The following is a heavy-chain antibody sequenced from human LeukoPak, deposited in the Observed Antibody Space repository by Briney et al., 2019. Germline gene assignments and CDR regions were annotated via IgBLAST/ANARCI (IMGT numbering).Heavy chain of an antibody. J-gene: IGHJ4*02. CDR3: ARGTYFDY. D-gene: IGHD2-8*01. Sequence: ASVKVSFKASGGTFSIYAISWVRQAPGQGLEWMGWISAYNGNRKYAQKLQGRVTMTTDTSTSTAYMELRSLRSDDTAVYYCARGTYFDYWGQGTLVTVSS. V-gene: IGHV1-18*01. CDR1: GGTFSIYA. CDR2: ISAYNGNR.